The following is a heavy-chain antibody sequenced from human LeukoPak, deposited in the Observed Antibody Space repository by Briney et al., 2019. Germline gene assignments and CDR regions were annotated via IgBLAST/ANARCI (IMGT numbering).Heavy chain of an antibody. J-gene: IGHJ6*02. V-gene: IGHV3-30*18. Sequence: GGSLRLSCAASGFTFSSYGIHWVPQAPGKGLEGVAVISYDGINKYYAESVKGRFTISRDNSKNTLYLQMNSLRAEDTAVYYCAKDGQKYYYYGMDVWGQGTTVTVSS. CDR1: GFTFSSYG. CDR3: AKDGQKYYYYGMDV. CDR2: ISYDGINK.